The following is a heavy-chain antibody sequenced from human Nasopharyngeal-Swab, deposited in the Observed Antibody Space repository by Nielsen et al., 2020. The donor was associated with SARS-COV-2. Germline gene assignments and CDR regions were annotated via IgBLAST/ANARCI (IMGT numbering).Heavy chain of an antibody. CDR1: GFTFDDYA. CDR2: ISWNSGSM. D-gene: IGHD4-11*01. J-gene: IGHJ6*02. Sequence: GGSLRLSCAASGFTFDDYAMHWVRQAPGKGLEWVSGISWNSGSMGYADSVKGRFTISRDNAKNSLYLQMNSLRAEDMALYYCAKDNSNYYYYYGMDVWGQGTTVTVSS. V-gene: IGHV3-9*03. CDR3: AKDNSNYYYYYGMDV.